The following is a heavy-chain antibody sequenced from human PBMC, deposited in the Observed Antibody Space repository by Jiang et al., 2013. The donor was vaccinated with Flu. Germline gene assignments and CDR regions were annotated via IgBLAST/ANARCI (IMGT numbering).Heavy chain of an antibody. CDR2: ISYDGSNK. J-gene: IGHJ4*02. CDR3: ARVRSSYYDSSGYTGPSDY. CDR1: GFTFSSYA. D-gene: IGHD3-22*01. V-gene: IGHV3-30-3*01. Sequence: QLVESGGGVVQPGRSLRLSCAASGFTFSSYAMHWVRQAPGKGLEWVAVISYDGSNKYYADSVKGRFTISRDNSKNTLYLQMNSLRAEDTAVYYCARVRSSYYDSSGYTGPSDYWGQGTLVTVSS.